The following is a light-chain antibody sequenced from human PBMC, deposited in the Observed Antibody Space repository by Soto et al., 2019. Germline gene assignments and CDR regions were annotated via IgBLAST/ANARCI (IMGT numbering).Light chain of an antibody. CDR3: QQSYSTPWT. J-gene: IGKJ1*01. CDR2: AAS. V-gene: IGKV1-39*01. CDR1: QSISNY. Sequence: DIQMTQSPSSLSVSVGDRVTITCRAGQSISNYLNWYQQKPGKAPKLLIYAASTLQSGVPSRFTGSGSGTDFSLTITSLQPEDFATYFCQQSYSTPWTFGPGTKVEIK.